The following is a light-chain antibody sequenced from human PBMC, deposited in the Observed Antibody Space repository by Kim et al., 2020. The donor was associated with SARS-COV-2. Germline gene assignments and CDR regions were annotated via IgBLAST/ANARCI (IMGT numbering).Light chain of an antibody. CDR2: QDT. CDR3: QAWDSSTVV. CDR1: KLGNKY. Sequence: VSPGQTASVTCSGDKLGNKYASWHQQRPGQSPVLVIYQDTKRPSGIPERFSGSNSGNTATLTISGTQAMDEGDYYCQAWDSSTVVFGGGTQLTVL. V-gene: IGLV3-1*01. J-gene: IGLJ2*01.